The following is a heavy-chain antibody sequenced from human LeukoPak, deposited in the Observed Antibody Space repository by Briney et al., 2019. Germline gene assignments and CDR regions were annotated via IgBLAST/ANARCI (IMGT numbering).Heavy chain of an antibody. D-gene: IGHD5-18*01. Sequence: PGRSLRLSCAASGFTFSSYGMHWVRQAPGEGVEWVAVIWYDGSNKYYADSVKGRFTISRDNSKNTLYLQMNSLRAEDTAVYYCARDVQLWFDYWGQGTLVTVSS. CDR1: GFTFSSYG. CDR3: ARDVQLWFDY. J-gene: IGHJ5*01. CDR2: IWYDGSNK. V-gene: IGHV3-33*01.